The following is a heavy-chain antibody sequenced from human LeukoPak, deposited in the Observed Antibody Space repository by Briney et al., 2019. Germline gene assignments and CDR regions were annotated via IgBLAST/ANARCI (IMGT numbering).Heavy chain of an antibody. Sequence: PGGSLRLSCAASGFTFSSYMMNWVRQAPGKGLEWVSSINSGSTYTYYTESVKGRFTVSRDNAKNSLFLEMNSLRAEDTAIYYCARSLTTLTYEGYWGQGTLVTVSS. V-gene: IGHV3-21*01. CDR1: GFTFSSYM. J-gene: IGHJ4*02. CDR3: ARSLTTLTYEGY. D-gene: IGHD1-1*01. CDR2: INSGSTYT.